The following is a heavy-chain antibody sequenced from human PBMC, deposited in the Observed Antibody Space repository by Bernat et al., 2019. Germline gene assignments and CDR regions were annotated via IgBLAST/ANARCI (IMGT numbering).Heavy chain of an antibody. CDR3: VKRPGYQIEMEV. CDR1: GFSFSSYW. J-gene: IGHJ6*02. V-gene: IGHV3-7*01. D-gene: IGHD6-13*01. CDR2: INEDGSEE. Sequence: EVQLVESGGGLVQPGGSRRLSCVGSGFSFSSYWMTWVRQPPGKGLEWVASINEDGSEEQYVDSVKGRFTISRDNTKNSLYLQMNSLRVEDTAVFYCVKRPGYQIEMEVWGQGTTVTVSS.